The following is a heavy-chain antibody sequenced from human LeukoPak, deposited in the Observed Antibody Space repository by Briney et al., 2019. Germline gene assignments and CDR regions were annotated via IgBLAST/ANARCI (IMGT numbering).Heavy chain of an antibody. Sequence: ASVKVSCKASGYTFTSYYMHWVRQAPGQGLEWMGIINPSGGSTRYAQKFQGWVTMTRDTSISTAYMELSRLRSDDTAVYYCAREMRILTGSYYYYGMDVWGQGTTVTVSS. J-gene: IGHJ6*02. V-gene: IGHV1-46*01. CDR1: GYTFTSYY. D-gene: IGHD3-9*01. CDR3: AREMRILTGSYYYYGMDV. CDR2: INPSGGST.